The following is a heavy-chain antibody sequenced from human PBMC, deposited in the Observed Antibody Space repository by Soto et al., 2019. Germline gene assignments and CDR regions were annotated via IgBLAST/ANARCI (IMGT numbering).Heavy chain of an antibody. V-gene: IGHV3-66*01. CDR3: TRDDVYCSSGCCYGVHMDV. Sequence: EVQLVESGGGLVQPGGSLRLSCAASGFTVSSKYMSWVRQAPGKGLEWVSLIQSGGYTYYADSVKDRFTNSRDSSENTLFRQMNSLRVEDTAMYYCTRDDVYCSSGCCYGVHMDVSGTGATVTVS. D-gene: IGHD3-22*01. CDR2: IQSGGYT. J-gene: IGHJ6*03. CDR1: GFTVSSKY.